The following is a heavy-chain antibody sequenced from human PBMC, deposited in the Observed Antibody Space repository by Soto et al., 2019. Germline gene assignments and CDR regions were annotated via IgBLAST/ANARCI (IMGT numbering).Heavy chain of an antibody. V-gene: IGHV3-21*06. CDR2: ISITTNYI. Sequence: EVQLVESGGGLVKPGGSLRLSCAASGFTFTRSSMNWVRQAPWKGLEWVSSISITTNYIYYGDSMKCRFTISRDNAKNSLYLEMTILRAEYTAVYYCARESEDLTSNFDYWGQGTLVTVSS. CDR1: GFTFTRSS. J-gene: IGHJ4*02. CDR3: ARESEDLTSNFDY.